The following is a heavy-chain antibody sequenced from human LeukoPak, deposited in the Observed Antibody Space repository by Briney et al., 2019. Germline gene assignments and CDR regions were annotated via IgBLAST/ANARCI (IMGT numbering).Heavy chain of an antibody. CDR3: ARDPRYNWNYSDAFDI. D-gene: IGHD1-7*01. CDR1: VYTFTNFY. J-gene: IGHJ3*02. Sequence: ASVKVSCKASVYTFTNFYIHWVRQAPGQGLEWMGWINPNSGGTNYAQKFQGRVTMTRDTSISTAYMELSRLRSDDTAVYYCARDPRYNWNYSDAFDIWGQGTMVTVSS. V-gene: IGHV1-2*02. CDR2: INPNSGGT.